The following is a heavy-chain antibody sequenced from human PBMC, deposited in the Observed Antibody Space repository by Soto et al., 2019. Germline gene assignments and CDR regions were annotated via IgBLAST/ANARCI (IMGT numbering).Heavy chain of an antibody. J-gene: IGHJ6*02. Sequence: PGGSLRLSCAASGFTLSNNDMYWVRQATGKRLEWVSAIGIGGDTYYPASVKGRFTISRQNAKISLYLQMNNLRAGDMAVYYCARGHVSQRYYNGMDVWGQGTTVTVSS. CDR1: GFTLSNND. CDR2: IGIGGDT. D-gene: IGHD3-10*02. CDR3: ARGHVSQRYYNGMDV. V-gene: IGHV3-13*01.